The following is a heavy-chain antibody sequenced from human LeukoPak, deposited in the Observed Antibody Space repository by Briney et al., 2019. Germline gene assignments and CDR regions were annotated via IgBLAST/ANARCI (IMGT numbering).Heavy chain of an antibody. Sequence: GGSLRLSCAASGFTVISNFMSWVRQAPGKGLECVSIIYTSGSTYYADSVKGRFTISRDNSKNTLYLQMNNLRAEDTAVYYCTRSIWYFDYWGQGALVTVSS. J-gene: IGHJ4*02. CDR3: TRSIWYFDY. V-gene: IGHV3-53*01. CDR2: IYTSGST. CDR1: GFTVISNF.